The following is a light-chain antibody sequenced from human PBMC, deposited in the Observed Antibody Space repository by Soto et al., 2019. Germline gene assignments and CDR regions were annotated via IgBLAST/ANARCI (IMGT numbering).Light chain of an antibody. CDR1: QSVSSN. CDR2: GAS. V-gene: IGKV3-15*01. Sequence: EIVITQSPATLSVSPGERATLSCRASQSVSSNLAWYQQKPGQAPRLLIYGASTRATGIPARFSGSGSGTEFNLTISRLEPEDFAVCYCQQYNNWPPITFCHRTRLEI. CDR3: QQYNNWPPIT. J-gene: IGKJ5*01.